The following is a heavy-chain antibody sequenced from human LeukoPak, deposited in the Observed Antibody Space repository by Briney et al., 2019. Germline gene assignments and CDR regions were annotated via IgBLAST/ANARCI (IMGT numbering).Heavy chain of an antibody. CDR3: ARTFDF. J-gene: IGHJ4*02. Sequence: PGGSLRLSCAASGFIFTNAWMSWVRQAPGKGLEWVSFISGRDTSIYYADSVRGRFTISRDNAKNSVYLQMNSLRAEDTAVYYCARTFDFWGQGVLVTVSS. CDR1: GFIFTNAW. V-gene: IGHV3-11*04. CDR2: ISGRDTSI.